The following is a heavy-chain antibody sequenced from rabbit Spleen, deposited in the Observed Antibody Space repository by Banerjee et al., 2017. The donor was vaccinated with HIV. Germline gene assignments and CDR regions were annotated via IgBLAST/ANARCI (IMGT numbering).Heavy chain of an antibody. CDR2: IAGSSGGT. CDR1: GFSFSSSDY. J-gene: IGHJ6*01. CDR3: ARDTSTSFSTYGMDL. Sequence: QSLEESGGDLVKPGASLTLTCTASGFSFSSSDYMCWVRQAPGKGLEWISCIAGSSGGTYSATWAKGRFTISKTSSTTVTLQMTSLTAADTATYFCARDTSTSFSTYGMDLWGPGTLVTVS. D-gene: IGHD1-1*01. V-gene: IGHV1S40*01.